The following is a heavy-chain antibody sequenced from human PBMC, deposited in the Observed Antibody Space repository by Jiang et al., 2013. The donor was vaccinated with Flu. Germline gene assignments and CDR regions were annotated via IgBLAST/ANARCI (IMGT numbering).Heavy chain of an antibody. J-gene: IGHJ4*02. CDR2: IYYSGST. V-gene: IGHV4-59*08. CDR1: GGSISSYY. CDR3: ARHPAVLGSPQYYFDY. D-gene: IGHD1-26*01. Sequence: PGLVKPSETLSLTCTVSGGSISSYYWSWIRQPPGKGLEWIGYIYYSGSTNYNPSLKSRVTISVDTSKNQFSLKLSSVTAADTAVFYCARHPAVLGSPQYYFDYWGQGTLVTVSS.